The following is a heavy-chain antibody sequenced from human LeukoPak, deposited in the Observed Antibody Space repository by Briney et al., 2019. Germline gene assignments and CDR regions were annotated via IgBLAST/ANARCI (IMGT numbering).Heavy chain of an antibody. CDR2: ISGSGDTT. D-gene: IGHD3-16*01. Sequence: GGSLRLSCAASGFTFSSYAMTWVRQAPGQGLEWVSSISGSGDTTYHADSVKGRFTISRDNSKNTLFLQMSSLRAEDTAVYYCARAYTSPNGPYWGQGILVTVSS. CDR1: GFTFSSYA. V-gene: IGHV3-23*01. J-gene: IGHJ4*02. CDR3: ARAYTSPNGPY.